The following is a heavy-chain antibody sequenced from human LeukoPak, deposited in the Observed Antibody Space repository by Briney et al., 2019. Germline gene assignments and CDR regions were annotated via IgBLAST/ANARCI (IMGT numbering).Heavy chain of an antibody. CDR3: ARRRSCSGGSCYEDFDY. D-gene: IGHD2-15*01. J-gene: IGHJ4*02. Sequence: GESLKISCKGSGYSFTSYWVGWVRQMPGKGLEWMGIIYPGDSDTRYNPSFRGQVTISADKSISTAYLQWSSLKASDTAMYYCARRRSCSGGSCYEDFDYWGQGTLVTVPS. CDR2: IYPGDSDT. CDR1: GYSFTSYW. V-gene: IGHV5-51*01.